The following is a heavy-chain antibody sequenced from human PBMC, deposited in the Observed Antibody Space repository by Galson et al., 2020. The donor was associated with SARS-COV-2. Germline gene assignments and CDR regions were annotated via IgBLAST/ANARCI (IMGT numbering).Heavy chain of an antibody. CDR2: IWYDGSNK. V-gene: IGHV3-33*06. CDR1: GFTFRSYG. Sequence: GGSLRLSCAASGFTFRSYGMHWVRQAPGKGLEWVAVIWYDGSNKYYADSVKGRFTISRDNSKNTLYLQMNSLRAEDTAVYYCAKDREVYGGLFDYWGQGTLVTASS. CDR3: AKDREVYGGLFDY. J-gene: IGHJ4*02. D-gene: IGHD3-10*01.